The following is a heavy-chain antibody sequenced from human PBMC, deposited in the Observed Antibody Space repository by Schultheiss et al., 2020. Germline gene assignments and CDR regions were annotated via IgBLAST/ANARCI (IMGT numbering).Heavy chain of an antibody. Sequence: GGSLRLSCAASGLTFSNYWMHWVRQAPGKGLVWVSRINDDGSSTTYADSVKGRFTVSRDNAKNTLYLQMNSLRVEDTAVYYCARDVIMTTVTSYYGMDVWGQGTTVTVSS. CDR1: GLTFSNYW. CDR2: INDDGSST. V-gene: IGHV3-74*03. CDR3: ARDVIMTTVTSYYGMDV. J-gene: IGHJ6*02. D-gene: IGHD4-17*01.